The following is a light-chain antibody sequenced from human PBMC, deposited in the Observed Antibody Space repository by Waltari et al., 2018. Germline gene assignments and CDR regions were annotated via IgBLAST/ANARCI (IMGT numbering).Light chain of an antibody. CDR3: QQRSNWPPLT. J-gene: IGKJ4*01. V-gene: IGKV3-11*01. CDR1: QNLHKY. Sequence: EVVLTQSPASLSSPPGKRVTLSCRASQNLHKYLAWYQQKPGQAPRLLIYEASNRATGIPDRFSGSWSGTDFTLTSDSLELEDVAVYVCQQRSNWPPLTCGGGNKVEIK. CDR2: EAS.